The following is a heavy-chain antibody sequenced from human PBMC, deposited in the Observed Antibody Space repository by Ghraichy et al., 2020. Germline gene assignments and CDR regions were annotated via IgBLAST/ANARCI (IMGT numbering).Heavy chain of an antibody. Sequence: ETLSLTCTVSGGSISSYYWSWIRQPAGKGLEWIGRIYTSGSTNYNPSLKSRVTMSVDTSKNQFSLKLSSVTAADTAVYYCARGYCSSTSCWYGMDVWGQGTTVTVSS. D-gene: IGHD2-2*01. V-gene: IGHV4-4*07. CDR2: IYTSGST. CDR3: ARGYCSSTSCWYGMDV. J-gene: IGHJ6*02. CDR1: GGSISSYY.